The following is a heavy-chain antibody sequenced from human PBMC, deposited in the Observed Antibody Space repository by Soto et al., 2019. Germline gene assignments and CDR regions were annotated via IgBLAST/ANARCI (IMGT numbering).Heavy chain of an antibody. V-gene: IGHV4-31*03. CDR1: GGSISSGGYY. D-gene: IGHD2-15*01. Sequence: QVQLQESGPGLVKPSQTLSLTCTVSGGSISSGGYYWSWIRQHPGKGLEWIGYIYYSGSTYYNPAVKSRVTISVDTSQNQFSLKLSSVTAADTAVYYCARGGLGYCSGGSCYSAELSRYYYGMDVWGQGTTVTVSS. CDR2: IYYSGST. CDR3: ARGGLGYCSGGSCYSAELSRYYYGMDV. J-gene: IGHJ6*02.